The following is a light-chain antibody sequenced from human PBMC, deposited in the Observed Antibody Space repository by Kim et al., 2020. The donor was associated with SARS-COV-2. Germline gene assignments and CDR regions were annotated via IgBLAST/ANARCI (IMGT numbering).Light chain of an antibody. CDR2: GAS. J-gene: IGKJ2*01. CDR1: QSVSSSY. V-gene: IGKV3-20*01. CDR3: QQYGSSPYT. Sequence: PPGERATFSCRASQSVSSSYLAWYQQKPGQAPRLLIYGASSRATGIPDRFSGSGSGTDFTLTISRLEPEDFAVYYCQQYGSSPYTFGQGTKLEI.